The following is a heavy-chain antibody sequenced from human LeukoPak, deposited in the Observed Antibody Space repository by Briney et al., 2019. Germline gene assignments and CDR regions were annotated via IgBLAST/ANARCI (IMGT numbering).Heavy chain of an antibody. D-gene: IGHD5-18*01. CDR3: ARDRGYSYGYQYYFDY. CDR1: GYTFTGYY. CDR2: INPNSGGT. J-gene: IGHJ4*02. V-gene: IGHV1-2*04. Sequence: ASVKVSCKASGYTFTGYYMHWVRQAPGQGLEWMGWINPNSGGTNYAQKFQGWVTMTRDTSISTAYMELSRLRSDDTAVYYCARDRGYSYGYQYYFDYWGQGTLVTVSS.